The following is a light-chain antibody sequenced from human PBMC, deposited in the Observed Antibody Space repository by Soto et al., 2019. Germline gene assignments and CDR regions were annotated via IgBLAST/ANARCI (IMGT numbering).Light chain of an antibody. CDR3: QSYDSSLRGSV. Sequence: QSVLTQPPSVSGAPGQRVTISCTGSSSNIGAGYDGHWYQQLPGTAPKLLIYGNSNRPSGVPDRFSGSKSGTSASLDITGLQAEDEADYYCQSYDSSLRGSVFGGVTTLTVL. CDR1: SSNIGAGYD. CDR2: GNS. J-gene: IGLJ3*02. V-gene: IGLV1-40*01.